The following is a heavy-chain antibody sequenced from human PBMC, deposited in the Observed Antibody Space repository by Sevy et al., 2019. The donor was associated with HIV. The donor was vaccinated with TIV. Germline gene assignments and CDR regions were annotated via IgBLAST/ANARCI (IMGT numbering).Heavy chain of an antibody. Sequence: GGSLRLSCAASGFTVNSNYMTWVRQAPGKGLEGVSVIHSDDTTYHADSVKDRFTISRDNFKNTLYLDMSSLRAEDTAVYYCARGNSGYGYALNYWGQGTLVTVSS. CDR2: IHSDDTT. D-gene: IGHD5-18*01. CDR3: ARGNSGYGYALNY. CDR1: GFTVNSNY. J-gene: IGHJ4*02. V-gene: IGHV3-66*01.